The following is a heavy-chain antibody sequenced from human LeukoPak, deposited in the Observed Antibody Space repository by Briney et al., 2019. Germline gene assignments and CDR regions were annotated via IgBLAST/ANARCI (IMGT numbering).Heavy chain of an antibody. CDR2: INPNSGGT. V-gene: IGHV1-2*06. CDR3: ARMGGVVVAFDDAFDI. CDR1: GYTFTGYY. Sequence: ASVNVSCKASGYTFTGYYMHWVRQAPGQGLEWMGRINPNSGGTNYAQKFQGRVTMTRDTSISTAYMELSRLRSDDTAVYYCARMGGVVVAFDDAFDIWGQGTMVTVSS. D-gene: IGHD2-15*01. J-gene: IGHJ3*02.